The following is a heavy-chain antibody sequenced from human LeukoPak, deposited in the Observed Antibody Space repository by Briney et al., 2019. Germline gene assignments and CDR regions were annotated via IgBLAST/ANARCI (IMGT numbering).Heavy chain of an antibody. J-gene: IGHJ4*02. V-gene: IGHV3-73*01. CDR1: GFSFSDSA. CDR3: TTRGDKYGLHY. D-gene: IGHD5-18*01. Sequence: PGGTLRLSCAASGFSFSDSAMHWVRHASGKGLEWVAHVRTKTDSYATTYSASVQGRFTIYRDDSKNTAYLQMNSLKSEDTAVYYCTTRGDKYGLHYWGRGTLVSVSS. CDR2: VRTKTDSYAT.